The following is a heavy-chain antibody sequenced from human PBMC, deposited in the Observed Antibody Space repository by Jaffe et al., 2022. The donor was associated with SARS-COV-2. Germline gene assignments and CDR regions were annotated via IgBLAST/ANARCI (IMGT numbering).Heavy chain of an antibody. D-gene: IGHD1-26*01. J-gene: IGHJ4*02. Sequence: EVQLVQSGAEVKKPGESLKISCKGSGYSFTSYWIGWVRQMPGKGLEWMGIIYPGDSDTRYSPSFQGQVTISADKSISTAYLQWSSLKASDTAMYYCAAAPDSGSYFPYYFDYWGQGTLVTVSS. V-gene: IGHV5-51*01. CDR1: GYSFTSYW. CDR3: AAAPDSGSYFPYYFDY. CDR2: IYPGDSDT.